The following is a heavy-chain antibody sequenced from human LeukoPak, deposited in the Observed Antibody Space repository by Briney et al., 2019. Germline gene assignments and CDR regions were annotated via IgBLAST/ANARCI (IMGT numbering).Heavy chain of an antibody. D-gene: IGHD6-19*01. V-gene: IGHV1-58*02. CDR2: IVVGSGNT. CDR1: GFTFSSSA. Sequence: GTSVKVSCKASGFTFSSSAMQWVRQARGQRLEWIGWIVVGSGNTNYAQKFQERVTITRDMSTSTAYMELSRLRSDDTAVYYCAREVQWWFDPWGQGTLVTVSS. CDR3: AREVQWWFDP. J-gene: IGHJ5*02.